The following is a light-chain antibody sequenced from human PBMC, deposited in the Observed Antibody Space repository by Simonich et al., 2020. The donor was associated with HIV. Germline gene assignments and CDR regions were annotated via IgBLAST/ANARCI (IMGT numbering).Light chain of an antibody. V-gene: IGKV4-1*01. CDR2: WAS. Sequence: DIVMTQPPDSLAVSLGERATINCKSSQSVLHHSNNKNYLAWDQQKPGQPPKLLIYWASTLESGVPDRFSGSGSGTDFTLTISSLQAEDVAVYYCQQYYSTPLTFGGGTKVEIK. CDR3: QQYYSTPLT. J-gene: IGKJ4*01. CDR1: QSVLHHSNNKNY.